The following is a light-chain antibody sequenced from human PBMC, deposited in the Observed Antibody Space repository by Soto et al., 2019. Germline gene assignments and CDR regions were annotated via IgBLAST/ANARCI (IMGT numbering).Light chain of an antibody. Sequence: QSALTQPASVSGSPGQSITISSTGTSSDVGSYNLVSWYQQHPGKAPKFMIYEDSKRPSGVSNRFSGSKSGNTASLTISGLQAEDEADYYCCSYAGSSTWVFGGGTKLTVL. CDR1: SSDVGSYNL. CDR2: EDS. J-gene: IGLJ3*02. V-gene: IGLV2-23*01. CDR3: CSYAGSSTWV.